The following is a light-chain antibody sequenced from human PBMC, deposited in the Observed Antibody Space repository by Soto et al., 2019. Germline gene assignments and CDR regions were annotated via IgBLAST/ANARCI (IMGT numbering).Light chain of an antibody. CDR2: DTS. Sequence: EIVLTQSPATLSLSPGERATLSCRAGQGVTSYFAWYQLKPGQAPRLLIYDTSNRATGIPARFSGSGSGTEFTLTVSSLQSEDIAAYYCQQHNSYPPNFGQGTRLEIK. CDR3: QQHNSYPPN. J-gene: IGKJ5*01. V-gene: IGKV3-11*01. CDR1: QGVTSY.